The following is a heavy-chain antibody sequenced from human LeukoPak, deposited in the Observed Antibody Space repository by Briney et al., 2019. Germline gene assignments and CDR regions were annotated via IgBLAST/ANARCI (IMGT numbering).Heavy chain of an antibody. CDR3: TRDPTLGWYYDFWSGYSTGY. D-gene: IGHD3-3*01. CDR1: GFTFGDYA. Sequence: GGSLRLSCTASGFTFGDYAMSWVRQAPGKGLEWVGFIRSKAYGGTTEYAASVIGRFTISRDDSKSIAYLQMNSLKTEDTAVYYCTRDPTLGWYYDFWSGYSTGYWGQGTLVTVSS. J-gene: IGHJ4*02. CDR2: IRSKAYGGTT. V-gene: IGHV3-49*04.